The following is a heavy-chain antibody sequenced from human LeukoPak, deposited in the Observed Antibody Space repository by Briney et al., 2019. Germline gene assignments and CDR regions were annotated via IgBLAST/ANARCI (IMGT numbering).Heavy chain of an antibody. J-gene: IGHJ4*02. D-gene: IGHD3-10*01. V-gene: IGHV3-30*18. CDR2: ISYDGSNK. CDR3: AKGDGYLWFGELLNY. Sequence: GGSLRLSCAASGFTFSSYGMHWVRQAPGKGLEWVAVISYDGSNKYYADSVKGRFTISRDNSKNTLYLQMNSLRAEDTAVYYCAKGDGYLWFGELLNYWGQGTLVTVSS. CDR1: GFTFSSYG.